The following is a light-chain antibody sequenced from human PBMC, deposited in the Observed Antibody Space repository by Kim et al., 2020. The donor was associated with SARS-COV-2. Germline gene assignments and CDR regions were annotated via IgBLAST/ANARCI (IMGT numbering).Light chain of an antibody. CDR1: SGHSNYV. CDR3: QTWGSGIQV. J-gene: IGLJ3*02. CDR2: LNSDGSH. Sequence: QPVLTQSPSASASLGASAKLTCTLSSGHSNYVIAWHQQQPEKVPRYLMKLNSDGSHNRGDGIPDRFSGSSSGAERYLTISSLQSEDEADYYCQTWGSGIQVFGGGTQLTVL. V-gene: IGLV4-69*01.